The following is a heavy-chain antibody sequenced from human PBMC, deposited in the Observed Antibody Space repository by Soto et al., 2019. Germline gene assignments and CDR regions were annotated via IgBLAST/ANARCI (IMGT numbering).Heavy chain of an antibody. CDR1: GGSISSSSYY. V-gene: IGHV4-39*01. J-gene: IGHJ5*02. CDR2: IYYRGGT. CDR3: ARRLGYGSGSPEENWFDP. Sequence: SETLSLTCTVSGGSISSSSYYWGWIRQPPGKGLEWIGRIYYRGGTYCNPSLKSRVTISVDTSKNQFSLKLSSVTAADTAVYYCARRLGYGSGSPEENWFDPWGQGTLVTVSS. D-gene: IGHD3-10*01.